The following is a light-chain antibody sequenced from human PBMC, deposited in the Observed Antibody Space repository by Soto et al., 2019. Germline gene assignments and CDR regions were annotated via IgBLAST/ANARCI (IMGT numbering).Light chain of an antibody. Sequence: EVVLTQSPATLSLSPGERATLSCRATHSVGSDLAWYQHKPGQAPRLLIYDASNRATGIPARFSGSGSGTDFTLTIISLEPGDFAVYYCQQRNNLVTFGQGTRLEIK. V-gene: IGKV3-11*01. CDR2: DAS. J-gene: IGKJ5*01. CDR1: HSVGSD. CDR3: QQRNNLVT.